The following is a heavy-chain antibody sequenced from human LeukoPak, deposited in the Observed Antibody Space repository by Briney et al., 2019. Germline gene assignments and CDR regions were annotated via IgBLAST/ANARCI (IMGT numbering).Heavy chain of an antibody. J-gene: IGHJ4*02. CDR3: ARDPETYYYDSSGYDY. D-gene: IGHD3-22*01. CDR1: GFTFSSYS. CDR2: ISSSSSYI. V-gene: IGHV3-21*01. Sequence: GGSLRLSCAVSGFTFSSYSMNWVRQAPGKGLEWVSSISSSSSYIYYADSVKGRFTISRHNAKNSLYLQMNSLRAEDTAVYYCARDPETYYYDSSGYDYWGQGTLVTVSS.